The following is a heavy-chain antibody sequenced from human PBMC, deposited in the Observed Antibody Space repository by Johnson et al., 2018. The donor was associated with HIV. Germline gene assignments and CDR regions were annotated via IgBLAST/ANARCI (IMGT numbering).Heavy chain of an antibody. V-gene: IGHV3-15*01. CDR1: GFTFSNAW. J-gene: IGHJ3*02. CDR3: NTDPIAAAGHDAFDI. CDR2: IKSKTDGGTT. Sequence: VQLVESGGGLVKPGGSLRLSCAASGFTFSNAWMSWVRQAPGKGLEWVGRIKSKTDGGTTDYVAPVKGRFTISRDDSKNTLYLRMNSLKTEDTAVYYWNTDPIAAAGHDAFDIWGQGTMVTVSS. D-gene: IGHD6-13*01.